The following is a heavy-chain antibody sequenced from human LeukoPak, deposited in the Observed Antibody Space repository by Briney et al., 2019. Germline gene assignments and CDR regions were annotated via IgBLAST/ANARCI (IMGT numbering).Heavy chain of an antibody. CDR2: INHSGST. V-gene: IGHV4-34*01. CDR3: ARVSYYDSSGNKGAFDY. Sequence: SETLSLTCAVYGGSFSGYYWSWIRQPPGKGLEWIGEINHSGSTNYNPSLKSRVTISVDTSKIQFSLKLSSVTAADTAVYYCARVSYYDSSGNKGAFDYWGQGTLVTVSS. J-gene: IGHJ4*02. CDR1: GGSFSGYY. D-gene: IGHD3-22*01.